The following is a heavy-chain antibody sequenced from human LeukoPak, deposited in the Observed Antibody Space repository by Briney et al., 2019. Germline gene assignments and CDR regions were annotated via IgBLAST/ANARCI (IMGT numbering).Heavy chain of an antibody. Sequence: TGGSLRLSCATSGITFSRYWMTWVRQAPGKGLEWVANIKQDGSEKCYADSVKGRFTISRDNSKNTLYLQMNSLRAEDTAVYYCAKDRPRSSGLDYWGQGTLVTVSS. CDR1: GITFSRYW. D-gene: IGHD6-19*01. CDR2: IKQDGSEK. J-gene: IGHJ4*02. V-gene: IGHV3-7*01. CDR3: AKDRPRSSGLDY.